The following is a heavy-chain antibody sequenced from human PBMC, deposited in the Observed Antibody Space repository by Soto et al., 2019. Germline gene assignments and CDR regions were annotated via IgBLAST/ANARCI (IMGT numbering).Heavy chain of an antibody. J-gene: IGHJ3*01. V-gene: IGHV1-18*01. CDR2: VNAHNHIT. Sequence: QLVQSGAEVKKPGASMKVSCQASGYSFDSFGISWVRQAPGQGLEWMGRVNAHNHITKYAQKFQGRVTITRDTSTSTDYLEVRSLRSDDTAVYYCARALRVGANSDACDVWGQGTMVTVSS. D-gene: IGHD1-26*01. CDR3: ARALRVGANSDACDV. CDR1: GYSFDSFG.